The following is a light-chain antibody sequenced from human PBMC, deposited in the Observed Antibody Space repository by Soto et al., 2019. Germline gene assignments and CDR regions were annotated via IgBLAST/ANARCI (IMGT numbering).Light chain of an antibody. Sequence: AIQLTQSPSSLSASVGDRVTITCRASQGIRGALAWYQQRPGKPPKMLIYDVSKLERGVPSRFSGSSSGTEFTLTISSLQAEDFATYYCQQFNSYPITFGQGTRLEIK. V-gene: IGKV1-13*02. CDR2: DVS. J-gene: IGKJ5*01. CDR1: QGIRGA. CDR3: QQFNSYPIT.